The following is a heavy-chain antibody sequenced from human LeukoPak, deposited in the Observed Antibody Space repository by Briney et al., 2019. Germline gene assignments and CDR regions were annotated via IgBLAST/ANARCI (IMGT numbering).Heavy chain of an antibody. V-gene: IGHV1-69*01. D-gene: IGHD1-26*01. CDR3: ATLGSSEWRFDY. Sequence: SVKVSCKASGGSFSNYVINWVRQAPGQGLEWMGGIIPIFGTANYAQKFQGRVTITADESTSTAYMELSSLRSEDTAVYYCATLGSSEWRFDYWGQGTLVTVSS. CDR2: IIPIFGTA. J-gene: IGHJ4*02. CDR1: GGSFSNYV.